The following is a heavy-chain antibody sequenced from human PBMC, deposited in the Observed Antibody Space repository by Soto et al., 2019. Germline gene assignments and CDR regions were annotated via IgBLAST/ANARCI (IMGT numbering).Heavy chain of an antibody. V-gene: IGHV3-21*01. CDR2: ISSSSSYI. D-gene: IGHD5-12*01. CDR1: GFTFSSYS. J-gene: IGHJ6*02. Sequence: PRLSCAASGFTFSSYSMNWVRQAPGKGLEWVSSISSSSSYIYYADSVKGRFTISRDNAKNSLYLQMNSLRAEDTAVYYCAGGVPPIFPPRRDGYNTPSYGMGVWGQGTT. CDR3: AGGVPPIFPPRRDGYNTPSYGMGV.